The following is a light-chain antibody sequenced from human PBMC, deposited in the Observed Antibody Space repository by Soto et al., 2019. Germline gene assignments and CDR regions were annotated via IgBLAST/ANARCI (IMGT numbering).Light chain of an antibody. CDR2: GAS. V-gene: IGKV3-20*01. J-gene: IGKJ2*01. Sequence: EIVLTQSPGTLSLSPGERATLSCRAGQSVSSSYLAWYQQKPGQAPRLLIYGASIRATGIPDRCSGSGSGTDFTLTISRLEPEDFAVYYCQQYGTSPPYTFGQGTKLEI. CDR1: QSVSSSY. CDR3: QQYGTSPPYT.